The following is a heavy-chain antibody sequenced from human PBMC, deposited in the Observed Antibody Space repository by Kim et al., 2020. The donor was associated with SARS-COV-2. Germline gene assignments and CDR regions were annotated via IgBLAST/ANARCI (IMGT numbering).Heavy chain of an antibody. CDR3: ARHVEEFYYDSSDYDALDI. D-gene: IGHD3-22*01. CDR1: GYSFSNYW. V-gene: IGHV5-10-1*01. CDR2: IDPSDSYA. J-gene: IGHJ3*02. Sequence: GESLKISCKGSGYSFSNYWITWVRQMPGKGLEWMGRIDPSDSYATYSPSFQGHVTISTDKSMNTAYLHWSSLKASDTAIYFCARHVEEFYYDSSDYDALDIWGQGTLVTVSS.